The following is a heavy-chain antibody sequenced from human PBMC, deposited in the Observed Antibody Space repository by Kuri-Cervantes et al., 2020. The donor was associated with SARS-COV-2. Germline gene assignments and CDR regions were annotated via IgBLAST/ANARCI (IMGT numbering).Heavy chain of an antibody. V-gene: IGHV1-46*01. Sequence: ASVKVSCKASGYTFTSYYMHWVRQAPGQGLEWMGIINPSGGSTSYAQKFQGRVTMTRDTSTSTVYMELSSLRSEDTAVYYCARGLIAVAGKNYYGMDVWGQGTTVTVSS. CDR3: ARGLIAVAGKNYYGMDV. CDR2: INPSGGST. CDR1: GYTFTSYY. D-gene: IGHD6-19*01. J-gene: IGHJ6*02.